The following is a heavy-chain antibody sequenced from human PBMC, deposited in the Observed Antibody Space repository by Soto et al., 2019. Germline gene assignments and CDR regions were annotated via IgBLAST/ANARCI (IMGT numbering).Heavy chain of an antibody. CDR3: ATSSAGNYYCGMDV. CDR2: IDPSDSYT. Sequence: HGESLKISCKGSGYSFTSYWISWVRQMPGKGLEWMGRIDPSDSYTNYSPSFQGHVTISADKSISTAYLQWSSLKASDTAMYYCATSSAGNYYCGMDVWGQGTTVTVSS. D-gene: IGHD6-13*01. V-gene: IGHV5-10-1*01. J-gene: IGHJ6*02. CDR1: GYSFTSYW.